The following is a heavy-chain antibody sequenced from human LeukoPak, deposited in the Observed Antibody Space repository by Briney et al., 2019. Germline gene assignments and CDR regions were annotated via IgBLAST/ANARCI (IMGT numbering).Heavy chain of an antibody. V-gene: IGHV3-66*01. CDR1: GFTVSSSY. D-gene: IGHD6-13*01. Sequence: GGSLRLSCAGSGFTVSSSYMSWVRQAPGKGLEWVSVLYSGGSIFYADSVKGRFTISIDISKNMLYLQMNSLRADDTAVYYCARGAISSWYEDWGQGTLVTVSS. J-gene: IGHJ4*02. CDR2: LYSGGSI. CDR3: ARGAISSWYED.